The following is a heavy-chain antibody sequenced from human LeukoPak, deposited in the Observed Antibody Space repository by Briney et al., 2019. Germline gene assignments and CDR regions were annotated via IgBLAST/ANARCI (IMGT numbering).Heavy chain of an antibody. CDR1: GFTFSSYG. J-gene: IGHJ4*02. CDR2: ISYDGSNK. D-gene: IGHD4-17*01. CDR3: AKDWVTTVTDY. V-gene: IGHV3-30*18. Sequence: GGSLRFSCAASGFTFSSYGMHWVRRAPGKGLEWVAAISYDGSNKYYADSVKGRFTISRDNSKNTLYLQMNSLRAEDTAVYYCAKDWVTTVTDYWGQGTLVTVSS.